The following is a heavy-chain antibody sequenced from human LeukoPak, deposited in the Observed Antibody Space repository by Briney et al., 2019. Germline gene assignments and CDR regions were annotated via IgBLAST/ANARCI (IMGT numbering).Heavy chain of an antibody. CDR3: ARTVSKWELLPIDY. D-gene: IGHD1-26*01. CDR1: GGTFSSYA. V-gene: IGHV1-69*05. CDR2: IIPIFGTA. Sequence: GASVKVSCKASGGTFSSYAISWVRQAPGQGLEWMGGIIPIFGTANYAQKFQGRVTITTDESTSTAYMELSSLRSGDTAVYYCARTVSKWELLPIDYWGQGTLVTVSS. J-gene: IGHJ4*02.